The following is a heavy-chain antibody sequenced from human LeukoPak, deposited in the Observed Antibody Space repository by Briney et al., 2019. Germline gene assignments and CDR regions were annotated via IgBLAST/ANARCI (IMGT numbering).Heavy chain of an antibody. CDR2: IYYSGST. D-gene: IGHD3-16*01. Sequence: SETLSLTCTVSGYSISSGYYWGWIRQPPGKGLEWIGYIYYSGSTSYKPSLKGRVTISVDTSKNQVSLKLRSVTAADTAVYYCARETSQKGAHYMDVWGKGTTVTISS. CDR3: ARETSQKGAHYMDV. J-gene: IGHJ6*03. CDR1: GYSISSGYY. V-gene: IGHV4-61*01.